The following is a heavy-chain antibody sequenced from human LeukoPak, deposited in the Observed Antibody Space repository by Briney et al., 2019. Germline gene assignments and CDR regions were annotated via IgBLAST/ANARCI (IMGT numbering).Heavy chain of an antibody. Sequence: GGSLRLSCAASGVTLSDHHMDWVRQAPGKGLEWVGRTRNKARGYTTEYAASVKGRFTISRDDSKTLVYLQMNSLKAEDTAVYFCARDGAEGDNSAFYIWGQGTVVTVSS. CDR1: GVTLSDHH. V-gene: IGHV3-72*01. CDR3: ARDGAEGDNSAFYI. D-gene: IGHD3-22*01. CDR2: TRNKARGYTT. J-gene: IGHJ3*02.